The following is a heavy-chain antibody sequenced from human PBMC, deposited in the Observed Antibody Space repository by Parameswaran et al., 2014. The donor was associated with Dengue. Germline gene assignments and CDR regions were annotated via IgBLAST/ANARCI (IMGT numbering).Heavy chain of an antibody. CDR2: ISSSSSYI. J-gene: IGHJ6*02. V-gene: IGHV3-21*01. D-gene: IGHD2-15*01. CDR3: ARDLCSGGSCYSGYYYYYGMDV. Sequence: KWIRQPPGKGLEWVSSISSSSSYIYYADSVKGRFTISRDNAKNSLYLQMNSLRAEDTAVYYCARDLCSGGSCYSGYYYYYGMDVWGQGTTVTVSS.